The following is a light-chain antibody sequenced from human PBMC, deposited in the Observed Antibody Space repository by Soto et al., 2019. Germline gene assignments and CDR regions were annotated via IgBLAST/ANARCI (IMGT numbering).Light chain of an antibody. V-gene: IGKV3-11*01. CDR1: HSVSSY. Sequence: EIVLTQSPATLSLSPGERATLSCRASHSVSSYLAWYQQKPGQAPRLLIYDTSKRATGIPDRFSGSGSGTGFTFTLTISSLQPEDFAVYYCQQRSNWPTFGGGTKVQIK. CDR3: QQRSNWPT. CDR2: DTS. J-gene: IGKJ4*01.